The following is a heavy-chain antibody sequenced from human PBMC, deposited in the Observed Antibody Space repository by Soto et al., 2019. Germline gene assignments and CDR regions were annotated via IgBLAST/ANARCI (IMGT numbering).Heavy chain of an antibody. CDR2: IYYSGST. D-gene: IGHD3-10*01. V-gene: IGHV4-39*01. CDR3: ARHTTYYYGSGSPNWFDP. CDR1: GGSISSSSYY. J-gene: IGHJ5*02. Sequence: SETLSLTCTVSGGSISSSSYYWGWIRQPLGKGLEWIGSIYYSGSTYYNPSLKSRVTISVDTSKNQFSLKLSSVTAADTAVYYCARHTTYYYGSGSPNWFDPWGQGTLVTV.